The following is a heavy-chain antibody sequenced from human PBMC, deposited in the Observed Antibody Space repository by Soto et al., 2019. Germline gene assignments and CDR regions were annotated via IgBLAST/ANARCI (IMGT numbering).Heavy chain of an antibody. Sequence: XSVKVSCKASGYMFTKSAMHWVRQAPGQRLEWMGWISGDSGTTKYSPKLQDRVTITRDTSASTAYMELSSLRSEDTALYYCARDGVAAGNINFDYWGQGTLVTVSS. CDR1: GYMFTKSA. J-gene: IGHJ4*03. CDR3: ARDGVAAGNINFDY. CDR2: ISGDSGTT. V-gene: IGHV1-3*01. D-gene: IGHD6-19*01.